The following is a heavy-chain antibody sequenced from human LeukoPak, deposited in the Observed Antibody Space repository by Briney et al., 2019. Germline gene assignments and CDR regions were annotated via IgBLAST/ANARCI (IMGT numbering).Heavy chain of an antibody. Sequence: SVKVSCKASGGTFSSYAISWVRQAPGQGLEWMGGIIPIFGTANYAQKFQGRVTITADESTSTAYMELRSLRSDDTAVYYCARVVRSSVAGTRGFDYWGQGTLVTVSS. CDR1: GGTFSSYA. D-gene: IGHD6-19*01. J-gene: IGHJ4*02. CDR3: ARVVRSSVAGTRGFDY. CDR2: IIPIFGTA. V-gene: IGHV1-69*01.